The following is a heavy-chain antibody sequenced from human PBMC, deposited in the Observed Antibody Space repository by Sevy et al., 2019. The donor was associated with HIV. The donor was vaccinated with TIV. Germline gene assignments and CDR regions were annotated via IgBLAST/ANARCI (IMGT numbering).Heavy chain of an antibody. J-gene: IGHJ4*02. CDR1: GFTFSTYA. D-gene: IGHD7-27*01. Sequence: GGSLRLSCAASGFTFSTYAMSWVRQAPGKGPEWVSAISSSDDNTYYADSVKGRFTISRDNSRNTLCLQMNSLRAEDTAVYYCAKGRTGETWGQGTRVTVSS. V-gene: IGHV3-23*01. CDR2: ISSSDDNT. CDR3: AKGRTGET.